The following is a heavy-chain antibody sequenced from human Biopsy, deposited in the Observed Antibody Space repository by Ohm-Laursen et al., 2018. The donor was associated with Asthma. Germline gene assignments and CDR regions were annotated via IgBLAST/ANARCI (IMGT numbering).Heavy chain of an antibody. D-gene: IGHD3-9*01. J-gene: IGHJ3*01. V-gene: IGHV1-3*04. CDR2: VNTGNGDT. CDR1: GYNFISFA. CDR3: ARTYYDFLTGQVKDVFGV. Sequence: GASVKASCKASGYNFISFAIHWVRQAPGQRLEWMGWVNTGNGDTKYSQKFQGRVTITRDTSASTAYMELRSLRSEHTDTYYCARTYYDFLTGQVKDVFGVWGQGTMVTVSS.